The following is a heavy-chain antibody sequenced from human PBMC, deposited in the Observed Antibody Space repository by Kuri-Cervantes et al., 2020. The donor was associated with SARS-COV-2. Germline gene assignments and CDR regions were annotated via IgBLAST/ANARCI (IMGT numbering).Heavy chain of an antibody. CDR3: ARDRFVYSSGYLLDY. D-gene: IGHD6-19*01. Sequence: ASVKVSCKASGYTFSSYHMHWVRQAPGQGLEWMGWINPNSGGTNYAQKFQGRVTMTRDTSISTAYMELSRLRSDDTAVYYCARDRFVYSSGYLLDYWGQGTLVTVSS. V-gene: IGHV1-2*02. CDR2: INPNSGGT. CDR1: GYTFSSYH. J-gene: IGHJ4*02.